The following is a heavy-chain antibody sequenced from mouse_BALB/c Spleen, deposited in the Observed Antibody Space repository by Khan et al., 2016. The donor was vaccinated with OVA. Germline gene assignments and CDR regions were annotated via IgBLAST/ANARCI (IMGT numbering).Heavy chain of an antibody. V-gene: IGHV1-20*01. D-gene: IGHD1-1*01. J-gene: IGHJ2*01. CDR2: INPHIGET. CDR1: GYSFTGYF. Sequence: VQLKQSGPELVRPGASVKISCKASGYSFTGYFMNWVMQSHGKSLEWIGRINPHIGETFYNPRFKDKATLTVDESSSTAHMELRTLTSEDSAVYYCTRSYRSDFDYWDQGTTLTVSS. CDR3: TRSYRSDFDY.